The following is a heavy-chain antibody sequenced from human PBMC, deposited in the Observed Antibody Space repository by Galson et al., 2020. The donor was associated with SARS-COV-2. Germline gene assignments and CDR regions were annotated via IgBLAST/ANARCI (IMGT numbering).Heavy chain of an antibody. V-gene: IGHV3-11*04. CDR2: ISNGGSTI. CDR3: VSLRGHDDFWSGYSYRSFEA. CDR1: GFTFSDYY. D-gene: IGHD3-3*01. J-gene: IGHJ5*02. Sequence: NSGGYLRLSCAASGFTFSDYYMTWIRQAPGKGLECILYISNGGSTIHYADSVKGRFAISRDNAKNSVFLQMNSLRAEDTAVYYCVSLRGHDDFWSGYSYRSFEAWCRGPLVPVSS.